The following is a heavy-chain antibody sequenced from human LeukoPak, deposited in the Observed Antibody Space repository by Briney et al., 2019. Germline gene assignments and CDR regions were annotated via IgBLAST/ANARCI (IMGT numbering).Heavy chain of an antibody. CDR3: ARCTASCYANAFDV. J-gene: IGHJ3*01. CDR1: GFTFNNNA. V-gene: IGHV3-23*01. D-gene: IGHD2-2*01. CDR2: INGGGDAT. Sequence: GGSLRLSCTASGFTFNNNAMRWGRQAPGKGLEWVSAINGGGDATEYTDSVKGRFTISRDNSKNTLYLQMNSLRPEDTAVYYCARCTASCYANAFDVWGQGTLLTVSS.